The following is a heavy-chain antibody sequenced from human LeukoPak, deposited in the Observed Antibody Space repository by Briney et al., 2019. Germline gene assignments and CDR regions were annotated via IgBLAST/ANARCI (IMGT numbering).Heavy chain of an antibody. CDR1: GGSFSGYY. D-gene: IGHD7-27*01. V-gene: IGHV4-34*01. Sequence: SETLSLTCAVYGGSFSGYYWSWIRQPPGKGLEWIGEINHSGSTNYNPSLKSRVTISVDTSKNQFSLKLSSMTAADTAVYYCARGETPGDFDPWGQGTLVTVSS. CDR3: ARGETPGDFDP. CDR2: INHSGST. J-gene: IGHJ5*02.